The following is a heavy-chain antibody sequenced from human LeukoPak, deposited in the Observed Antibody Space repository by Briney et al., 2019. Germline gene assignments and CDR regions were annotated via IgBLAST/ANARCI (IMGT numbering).Heavy chain of an antibody. V-gene: IGHV3-30*18. D-gene: IGHD3-22*01. J-gene: IGHJ4*02. CDR3: AKEGPNYYDSSGYYFDY. CDR1: GFTFSSYG. Sequence: PGGSLRLSCAAPGFTFSSYGMPWVRQAPGKGLEWVAVISYDGSNKYYADSVKGRFTISRDNSKNTLYLQMNSLRAEDTAVYYCAKEGPNYYDSSGYYFDYWGQGTLVTVSS. CDR2: ISYDGSNK.